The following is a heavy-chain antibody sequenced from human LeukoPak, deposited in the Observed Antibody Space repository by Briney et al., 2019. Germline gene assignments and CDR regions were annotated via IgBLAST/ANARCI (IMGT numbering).Heavy chain of an antibody. CDR3: ARDLSGVTGYTYGRGIDY. V-gene: IGHV3-48*03. D-gene: IGHD5-18*01. CDR1: GFTFSSYE. J-gene: IGHJ4*02. Sequence: SGGSLRLSCAASGFTFSSYEMNWVRQAPGKGLEWVSYISSSGSTIYYADSVKGRFTISRDNAKTSLYPQMNSLRAEDTAVYYCARDLSGVTGYTYGRGIDYWGQGTLVTVSS. CDR2: ISSSGSTI.